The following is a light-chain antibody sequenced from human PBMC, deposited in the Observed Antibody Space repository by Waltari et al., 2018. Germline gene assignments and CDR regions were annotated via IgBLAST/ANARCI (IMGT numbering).Light chain of an antibody. CDR2: YTS. J-gene: IGKJ2*01. V-gene: IGKV3-15*01. CDR1: HSISTN. CDR3: QQYKSWPTLYT. Sequence: EIVMTQSPATLSMSPGERATPSCTASHSISTNLAWYQQSPGQAPRLLIYYTSTRTTGIPVKFSGSGSGTEFTLSISDLQPEDFAIDYCQQYKSWPTLYTLGQGTKLDIK.